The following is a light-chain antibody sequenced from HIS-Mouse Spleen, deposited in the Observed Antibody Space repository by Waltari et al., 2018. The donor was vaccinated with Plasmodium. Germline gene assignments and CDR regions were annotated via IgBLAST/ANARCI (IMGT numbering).Light chain of an antibody. CDR2: EGS. CDR1: SSEVGSYHL. Sequence: HSALTQPASVSGSPGQSITISCTGTSSEVGSYHLVSWYQQHPGKAPKLKIYEGSKRPSGVSKRFSGSKTGNTASLTISGPQAEDEADYYCCSYAGSSTFVVFGGGTKLTVL. J-gene: IGLJ2*01. V-gene: IGLV2-23*03. CDR3: CSYAGSSTFVV.